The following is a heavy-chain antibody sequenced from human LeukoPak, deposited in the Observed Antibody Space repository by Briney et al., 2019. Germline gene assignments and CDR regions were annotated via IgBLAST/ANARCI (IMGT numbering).Heavy chain of an antibody. V-gene: IGHV3-48*01. J-gene: IGHJ4*02. CDR2: IESYSRII. CDR1: GFTFNTYS. D-gene: IGHD4-17*01. Sequence: GGSLRLSREASGFTFNTYSMNGVRQAPGKGLQWVSYIESYSRIIHYADSVKGRFTISRDDAKNSLFLQMNSLRAEDTAIYYCARQGANGDLEFWGQGTLVTVSS. CDR3: ARQGANGDLEF.